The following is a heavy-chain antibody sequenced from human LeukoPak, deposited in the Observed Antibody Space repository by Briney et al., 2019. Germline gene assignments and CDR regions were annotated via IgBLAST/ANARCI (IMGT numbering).Heavy chain of an antibody. V-gene: IGHV4-30-4*08. CDR2: IYYSGST. CDR3: ARDQLGGSYDY. CDR1: GGSISSGGYY. Sequence: SETLSLTCTVSGGSISSGGYYWSWIRQPPGKGLEWIGYIYYSGSTYYNPSLKSRVTISVDTSKNQFSLKLSSVTAADTAVYYCARDQLGGSYDYWGQGTLVTVSS. D-gene: IGHD1-26*01. J-gene: IGHJ4*02.